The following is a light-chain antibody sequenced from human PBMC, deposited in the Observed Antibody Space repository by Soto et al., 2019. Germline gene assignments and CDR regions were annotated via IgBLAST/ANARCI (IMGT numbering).Light chain of an antibody. Sequence: EIVMTQSPCSLSASVGERVTITCRASQSVSSYLTWYQQKPGKAPKLLIYDASNRATGIPARFSGSGSGTDFTLTISDVQPEDFAIYYCQRRQSRPRTFGQGTKVDIK. CDR1: QSVSSY. CDR2: DAS. CDR3: QRRQSRPRT. V-gene: IGKV3-11*01. J-gene: IGKJ1*01.